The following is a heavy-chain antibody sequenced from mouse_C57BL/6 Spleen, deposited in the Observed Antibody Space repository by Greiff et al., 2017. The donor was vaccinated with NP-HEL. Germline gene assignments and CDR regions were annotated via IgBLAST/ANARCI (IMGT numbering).Heavy chain of an antibody. V-gene: IGHV5-16*01. CDR3: ARDSSGYERFFDY. CDR2: INYDGSST. D-gene: IGHD3-2*02. J-gene: IGHJ2*01. CDR1: GFTFSDYY. Sequence: EVKLMESEGGLVQPGSSMKLSCTASGFTFSDYYMAWVRQVPEKGLEWVANINYDGSSTYYLDSLKSRFIISRDNAKNILYLQMSSLKSEDTATYYCARDSSGYERFFDYWGQGTTLTVSS.